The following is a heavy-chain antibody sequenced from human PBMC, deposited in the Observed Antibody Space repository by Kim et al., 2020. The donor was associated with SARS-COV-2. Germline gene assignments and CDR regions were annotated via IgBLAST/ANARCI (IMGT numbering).Heavy chain of an antibody. Sequence: ASVKVSCKSSGYTFSSYGISWVRQAPGQGLEWMGWISAYNGKTNYAQKVQDRVTMTTDTSTSTAYMELRSLRFDDTAVYYCAGAISSGWAFDYWGQGTLVTVSS. J-gene: IGHJ4*02. CDR2: ISAYNGKT. D-gene: IGHD6-19*01. CDR1: GYTFSSYG. CDR3: AGAISSGWAFDY. V-gene: IGHV1-18*04.